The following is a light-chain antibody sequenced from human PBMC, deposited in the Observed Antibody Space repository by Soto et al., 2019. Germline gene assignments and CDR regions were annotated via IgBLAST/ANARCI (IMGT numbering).Light chain of an antibody. Sequence: EIVMTQSPATLSVSPGERATLCCRASQSINNYLAWYQQKPGQAPRLLIYGASNRATGIPDRFSGSGSGTDFTLTISRLEPEDFAVYYCQQYGSSGTFGQGTKVDIK. CDR2: GAS. J-gene: IGKJ1*01. V-gene: IGKV3-20*01. CDR1: QSINNY. CDR3: QQYGSSGT.